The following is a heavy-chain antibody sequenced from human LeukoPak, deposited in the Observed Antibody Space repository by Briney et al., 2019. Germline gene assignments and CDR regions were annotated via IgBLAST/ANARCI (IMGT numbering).Heavy chain of an antibody. CDR3: ARGSDYRRYQFKGFDN. CDR1: GNSINSGNKY. V-gene: IGHV4-61*02. D-gene: IGHD4-17*01. Sequence: SETLSLTCSVSGNSINSGNKYWSWIRQPAGGRLEWIGRIWTDGDTNYNPSLKSRVTILMDTSRNQFSLRLNSVTAADTAVYYCARGSDYRRYQFKGFDNWGQGSLVTVSS. CDR2: IWTDGDT. J-gene: IGHJ4*02.